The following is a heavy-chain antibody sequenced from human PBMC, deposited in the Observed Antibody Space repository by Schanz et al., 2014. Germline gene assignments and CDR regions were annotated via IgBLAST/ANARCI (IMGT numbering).Heavy chain of an antibody. CDR1: GFTFSSYT. CDR3: AKDLISGWSGFDY. CDR2: ISGSGGST. D-gene: IGHD6-19*01. Sequence: EVQLLESGGGLVRPGGSLRLSCAASGFTFSSYTMNWVRQAPGKGLEWVSAISGSGGSTVYADSVKGRFTISRDNSKNTLYLLMNSLRAEDTAVYYCAKDLISGWSGFDYWGPGALVTVSS. J-gene: IGHJ4*02. V-gene: IGHV3-23*01.